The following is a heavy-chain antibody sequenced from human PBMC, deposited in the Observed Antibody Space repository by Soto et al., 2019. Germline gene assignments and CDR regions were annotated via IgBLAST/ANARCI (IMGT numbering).Heavy chain of an antibody. V-gene: IGHV1-2*02. J-gene: IGHJ6*02. CDR3: ARDGAYYHDSSDPYYGMDV. D-gene: IGHD3-22*01. CDR2: INPNSGGT. Sequence: GASVKVSCKASGYTFTGYYMHWVRQAPGQGLEWMGWINPNSGGTNYAQKFQGRVTMTRDTSISTAYMELSRLRSDDTAVYYCARDGAYYHDSSDPYYGMDVWGQGTTVTVSS. CDR1: GYTFTGYY.